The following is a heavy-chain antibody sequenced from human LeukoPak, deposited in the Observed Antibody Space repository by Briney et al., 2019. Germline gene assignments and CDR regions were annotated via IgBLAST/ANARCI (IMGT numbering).Heavy chain of an antibody. D-gene: IGHD3-3*01. J-gene: IGHJ5*02. CDR1: GYTFTSYG. CDR2: INPNSGGT. V-gene: IGHV1-2*02. Sequence: GASVKVSCKASGYTFTSYGISWVRQAPGQGLEWMGLINPNSGGTNYAQKFQGRVTMTRDTSISTAYMELSRLRSDDTAVYYCARSGGDFDFWSGYLDSKRNWFDPWGQGTLVTVSS. CDR3: ARSGGDFDFWSGYLDSKRNWFDP.